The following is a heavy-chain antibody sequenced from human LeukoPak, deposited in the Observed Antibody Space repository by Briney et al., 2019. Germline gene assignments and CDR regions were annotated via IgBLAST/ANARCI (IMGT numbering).Heavy chain of an antibody. Sequence: SETLSLTCTVSGGSISSGGYYWSWIRQPPGKGLEWIGYIYHSGSTYYNPSLKSRVTISVDRSKNQFSLKLSSVTAADTAVYYCARDWGELRSHDAFDIWGQGTMVTVSS. V-gene: IGHV4-30-2*01. D-gene: IGHD1-26*01. CDR1: GGSISSGGYY. J-gene: IGHJ3*02. CDR3: ARDWGELRSHDAFDI. CDR2: IYHSGST.